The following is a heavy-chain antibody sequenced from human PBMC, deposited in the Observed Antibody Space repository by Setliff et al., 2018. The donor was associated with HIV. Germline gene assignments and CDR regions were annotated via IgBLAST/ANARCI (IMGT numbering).Heavy chain of an antibody. J-gene: IGHJ5*02. CDR3: ARSSSSWSGWFDP. D-gene: IGHD6-13*01. Sequence: SETLSLTCTVSGGSIGSGSAYWSWIRQPAGKGLEWIGRIYTSGTTNYNPSLKSRVTISVDTSKNQFSLKLSSVTAADTAVYYCARSSSSWSGWFDPWGQGTLVTVSS. CDR2: IYTSGTT. V-gene: IGHV4-61*02. CDR1: GGSIGSGSAY.